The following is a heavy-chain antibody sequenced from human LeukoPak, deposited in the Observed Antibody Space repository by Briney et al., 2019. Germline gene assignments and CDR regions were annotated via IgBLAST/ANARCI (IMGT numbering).Heavy chain of an antibody. V-gene: IGHV4-39*01. CDR1: SGSISSSSYY. CDR3: ASLLGEYTYVYH. Sequence: SETLSLTCTVSSGSISSSSYYGGWIRQPPGKGLEWIGSIYYSGSTYHNPSLRSRVTISVDTSKNQFSLRLSSVTAADTAVYYCASLLGEYTYVYHWGQGTLVTVSS. CDR2: IYYSGST. J-gene: IGHJ5*02. D-gene: IGHD5-18*01.